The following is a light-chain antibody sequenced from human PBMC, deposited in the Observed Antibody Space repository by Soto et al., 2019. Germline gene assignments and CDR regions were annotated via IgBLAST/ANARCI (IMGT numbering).Light chain of an antibody. CDR1: QTIYSN. J-gene: IGKJ1*01. Sequence: IVMTQSPATLSVSPGERATLSCRAGQTIYSNVAWYQQRPGQAPRLLIYRASTRATGVPARFSGSGSGTDFTLTISSLEPEDFAVYYCQQYHNLWTFGQGTKVDIK. CDR2: RAS. V-gene: IGKV3-15*01. CDR3: QQYHNLWT.